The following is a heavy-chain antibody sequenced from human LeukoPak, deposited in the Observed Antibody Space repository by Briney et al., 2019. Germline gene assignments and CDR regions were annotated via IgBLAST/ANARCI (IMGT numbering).Heavy chain of an antibody. D-gene: IGHD3-16*01. Sequence: SETLSLTCSVSGASISSYYWNWIRQPPGKGLEWIGNIYIRGSTNYNPSLESRVTISLDTSKDQFSLKLTSVTAADTAFYYCAKGWGLGSWGQGTLVTVSS. J-gene: IGHJ5*02. CDR1: GASISSYY. CDR3: AKGWGLGS. CDR2: IYIRGST. V-gene: IGHV4-59*01.